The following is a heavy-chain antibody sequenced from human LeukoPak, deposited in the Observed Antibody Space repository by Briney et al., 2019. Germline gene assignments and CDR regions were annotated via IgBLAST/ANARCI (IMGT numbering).Heavy chain of an antibody. D-gene: IGHD3-9*01. J-gene: IGHJ4*02. CDR2: ISGSGGST. V-gene: IGHV3-23*01. CDR1: GFTFSSYA. CDR3: AKDPHLTGYYYFDY. Sequence: GGSLRLSCAASGFTFSSYAMSWVRQAPGKGLEWVSAISGSGGSTCYADSVKGRFTISRDNSKNTLYLQMNSLRAEDTAVYYCAKDPHLTGYYYFDYWGQGTLVTVSS.